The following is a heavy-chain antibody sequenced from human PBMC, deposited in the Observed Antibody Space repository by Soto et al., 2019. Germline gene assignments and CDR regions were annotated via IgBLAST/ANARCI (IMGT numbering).Heavy chain of an antibody. CDR1: GGSITSSSYY. CDR2: IYYSGST. D-gene: IGHD3-9*01. J-gene: IGHJ4*02. CDR3: ARLAPKYDILTGRDY. Sequence: QLQLQESGPGLVKPSETLSLTCTVSGGSITSSSYYWGWFRQPPGKGLGWIGSIYYSGSTYYNPSLKSRVTISVDTSKNQFSLKLSSVTAADTAVYYCARLAPKYDILTGRDYWGQGTLVTVSS. V-gene: IGHV4-39*01.